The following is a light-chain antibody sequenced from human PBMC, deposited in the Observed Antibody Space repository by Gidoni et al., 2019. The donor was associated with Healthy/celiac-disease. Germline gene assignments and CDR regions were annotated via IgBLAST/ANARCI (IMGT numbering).Light chain of an antibody. V-gene: IGLV3-19*01. CDR1: SLRSYY. Sequence: LTQDPAVSVALGQTVRITCQGDSLRSYYASWYQQKPGQAPVLVIYGKNNRPSGIPDRFSGSSSGNTASLTITGAQAEDEADYYCNSRDSSGNHLVFGGGTKLTVL. CDR2: GKN. CDR3: NSRDSSGNHLV. J-gene: IGLJ2*01.